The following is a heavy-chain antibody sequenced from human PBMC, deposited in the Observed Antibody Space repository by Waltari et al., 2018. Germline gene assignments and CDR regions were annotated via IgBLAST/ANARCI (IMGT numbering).Heavy chain of an antibody. J-gene: IGHJ4*02. CDR1: GYSFTSYW. V-gene: IGHV5-51*01. CDR2: IYPGDFDT. Sequence: EVQLVQSGAEVKKPGESLKISCKGSGYSFTSYWIGWVRQMPGKGLEWMGIIYPGDFDTRYSPSFQGQVTISADKSISTAYLQWSSLKASDTAMYYCARQAPNYDFWSGSSGGIDYWGQGTLVTVSS. CDR3: ARQAPNYDFWSGSSGGIDY. D-gene: IGHD3-3*01.